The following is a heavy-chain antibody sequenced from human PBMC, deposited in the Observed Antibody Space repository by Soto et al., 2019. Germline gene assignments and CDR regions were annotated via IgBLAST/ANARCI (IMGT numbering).Heavy chain of an antibody. D-gene: IGHD6-13*01. V-gene: IGHV3-48*01. CDR3: ACYSSSWYKGADY. CDR1: GFTFSSYS. CDR2: ISSSSSTI. J-gene: IGHJ4*02. Sequence: EVQLVESGGGLVQPGGSLRLSCAASGFTFSSYSMNWVRQAPGKGLEWVSYISSSSSTIYYADSVKGRFTISRDNAKNSLYLQMNSLRAEDTAVYYCACYSSSWYKGADYWGQGTLVTVSS.